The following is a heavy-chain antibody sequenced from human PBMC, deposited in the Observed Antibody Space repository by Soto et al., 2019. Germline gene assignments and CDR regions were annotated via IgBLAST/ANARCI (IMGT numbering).Heavy chain of an antibody. CDR2: VYYDGST. Sequence: HVQLQESGPGLVKPSETLSLTCSVSGDSVSSYYWSWIRQPPGKGLEWIGYVYYDGSTNYNPSLETRVTISIDTSKNQVSLKLNSVTAADTAVYHCARGRRSPTVYYGLDVWGQGTTVAVSS. D-gene: IGHD1-26*01. CDR3: ARGRRSPTVYYGLDV. V-gene: IGHV4-59*02. J-gene: IGHJ6*02. CDR1: GDSVSSYY.